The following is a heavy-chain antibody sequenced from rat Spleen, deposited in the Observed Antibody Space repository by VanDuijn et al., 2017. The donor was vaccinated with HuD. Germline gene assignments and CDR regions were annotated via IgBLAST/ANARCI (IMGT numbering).Heavy chain of an antibody. D-gene: IGHD3-2*01. J-gene: IGHJ3*01. CDR1: GFTFSDYG. CDR3: TRHAREPYKWFAY. V-gene: IGHV5S13*01. Sequence: EVQLVESGGGLVQPGRSLKLSCAASGFTFSDYGVAWVRQAPTKGLEWVASISSGGGDTYYRDSVKGRFTISRDNAKDTQYLQMDSLKSEDTATYYCTRHAREPYKWFAYWGQGILVTVSS. CDR2: ISSGGGDT.